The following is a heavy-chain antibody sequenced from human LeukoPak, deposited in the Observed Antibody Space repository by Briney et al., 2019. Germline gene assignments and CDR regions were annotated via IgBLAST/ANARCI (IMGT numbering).Heavy chain of an antibody. D-gene: IGHD6-13*01. CDR2: ISWNSGSI. J-gene: IGHJ4*02. CDR1: GFTFDDYA. Sequence: GGSLRLSCAASGFTFDDYAMHWVRQAPGKGLEWVAGISWNSGSIGYADSVNGRFTIPSDNAKNSLYLQVNSLSAEDPALYYCANMAAAVAYWGQGTMVTVSS. V-gene: IGHV3-9*01. CDR3: ANMAAAVAY.